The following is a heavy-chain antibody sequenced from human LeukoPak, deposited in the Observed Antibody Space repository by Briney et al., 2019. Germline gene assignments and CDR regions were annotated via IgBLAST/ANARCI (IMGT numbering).Heavy chain of an antibody. D-gene: IGHD1-1*01. Sequence: GGSLRLSCAASGFTFSDNYMTWVRQAPGKGLEWLSYISGNGGVIQYADSVKGRFTISRDNAKNLLYLQMYSLRVEDTAIYYCARDPRTVRIWGQGTLVTVSS. CDR2: ISGNGGVI. V-gene: IGHV3-11*04. CDR3: ARDPRTVRI. CDR1: GFTFSDNY. J-gene: IGHJ4*02.